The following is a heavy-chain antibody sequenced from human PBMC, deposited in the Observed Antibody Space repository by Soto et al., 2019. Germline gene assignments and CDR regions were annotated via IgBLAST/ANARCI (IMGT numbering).Heavy chain of an antibody. Sequence: SETLSLTCTASGGSISSYYWTWIRQPPRKGLEWIGYIYYSGSTNYNPSLKSRVTMSVDTSKNQFSLKLSSVTAADTAMYYCAREDRGNFDYWGQGTLVTVSS. V-gene: IGHV4-59*01. J-gene: IGHJ4*02. CDR2: IYYSGST. CDR3: AREDRGNFDY. CDR1: GGSISSYY.